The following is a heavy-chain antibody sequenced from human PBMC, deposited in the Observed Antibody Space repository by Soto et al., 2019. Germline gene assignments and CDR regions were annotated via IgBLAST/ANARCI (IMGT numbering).Heavy chain of an antibody. CDR2: INPNSGGT. D-gene: IGHD5-12*01. J-gene: IGHJ6*03. CDR3: ARGSPDNSGYDSLYYYYYYMDV. Sequence: ASVKVSCKASGYTFTGYYMHWVRQAPGQGLEWMGWINPNSGGTNYAQKFQGWVTMTRDTSISTAYMELSRLRSDDTAVYYCARGSPDNSGYDSLYYYYYYMDVWGKGTTVTVSS. CDR1: GYTFTGYY. V-gene: IGHV1-2*04.